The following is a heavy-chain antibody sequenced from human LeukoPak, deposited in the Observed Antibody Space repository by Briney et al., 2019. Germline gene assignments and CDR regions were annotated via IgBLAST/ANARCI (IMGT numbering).Heavy chain of an antibody. V-gene: IGHV3-48*02. J-gene: IGHJ3*02. D-gene: IGHD3-10*01. CDR3: ARGREYGSGTIRAFDI. CDR1: GFTFSSFR. Sequence: GGSLRLSCAASGFTFSSFRMNWVRQAPGKGLEWISDISSSSSTIYYAGSVKGRFTISRDNAKNSLYLQMNSLRDEDTAVYYCARGREYGSGTIRAFDIWGQGTMVTVSS. CDR2: ISSSSSTI.